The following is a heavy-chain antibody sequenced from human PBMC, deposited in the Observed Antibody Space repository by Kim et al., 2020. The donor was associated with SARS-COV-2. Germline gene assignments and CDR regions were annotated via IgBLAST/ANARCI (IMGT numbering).Heavy chain of an antibody. CDR3: ARQPKIRVSVPGTHNWFDP. D-gene: IGHD1-1*01. V-gene: IGHV4-39*01. CDR2: IYYSGST. CDR1: GGSISSSSYY. Sequence: SETLSLTCTVSGGSISSSSYYWGWIRQPPGKGLEWIGSIYYSGSTYYNPSLKSRVTISVDTSKNQFSLKLSSVTAADTAVYYCARQPKIRVSVPGTHNWFDPWGQGTLVTVSS. J-gene: IGHJ5*02.